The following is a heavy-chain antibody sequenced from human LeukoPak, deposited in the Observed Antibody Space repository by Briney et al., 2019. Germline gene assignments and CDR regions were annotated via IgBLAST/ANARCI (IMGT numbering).Heavy chain of an antibody. V-gene: IGHV1-69*13. CDR3: ARGSEWELLLGFDYYGMDV. Sequence: SVKVSCKVSGYTLTELSMHWVRQAPGQGLEWMGGIIPIFGTANYAQKFQGRVTITADESTSTAYMELSSLRSEDTAVYYCARGSEWELLLGFDYYGMDVWGQGTTVTVSS. D-gene: IGHD1-26*01. J-gene: IGHJ6*02. CDR2: IIPIFGTA. CDR1: GYTLTELS.